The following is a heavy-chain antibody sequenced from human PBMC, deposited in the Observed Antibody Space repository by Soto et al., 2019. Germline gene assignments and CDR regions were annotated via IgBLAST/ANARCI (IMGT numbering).Heavy chain of an antibody. D-gene: IGHD5-18*01. V-gene: IGHV3-53*01. CDR1: GFTVSRNY. CDR2: IYSGGST. J-gene: IGHJ3*02. Sequence: GGSLRLSCAASGFTVSRNYMSWVRQAPGKGLEWVSVIYSGGSTYYADSVKGRFTISRDNSKNTLYLQMNSLRAEDTAVYYCARAAGYSYGLDAFDIWGQGTMVTVSS. CDR3: ARAAGYSYGLDAFDI.